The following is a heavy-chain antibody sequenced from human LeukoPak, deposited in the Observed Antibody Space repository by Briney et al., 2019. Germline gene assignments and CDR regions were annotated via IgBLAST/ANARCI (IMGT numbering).Heavy chain of an antibody. CDR2: ISWNSGSI. J-gene: IGHJ6*02. V-gene: IGHV3-9*01. CDR1: GFTFDDYA. Sequence: GGSLRLSCAASGFTFDDYAMHWVRQAPGKGLEWVSGISWNSGSIGYADSVKGRFTISRDNAKNSLYLQMNSLRAEDTALYYCAKALGWGGSGSYSYYYYGMDVWGQGTTVTVSS. D-gene: IGHD1-26*01. CDR3: AKALGWGGSGSYSYYYYGMDV.